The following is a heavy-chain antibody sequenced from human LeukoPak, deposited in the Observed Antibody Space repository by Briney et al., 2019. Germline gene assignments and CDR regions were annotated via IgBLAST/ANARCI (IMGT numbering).Heavy chain of an antibody. V-gene: IGHV3-7*01. CDR2: IRQDGTER. Sequence: GGSLRLPCAASKLTFGSYWMNWVRQAPGKGLEWVANIRQDGTERSYVDSVKGRFTISRDNAKNTLFLQMNSLRAEDTAVYYCARDLSLTMVRGVIDWGQGTLVTVSS. CDR1: KLTFGSYW. J-gene: IGHJ4*02. D-gene: IGHD3-10*01. CDR3: ARDLSLTMVRGVID.